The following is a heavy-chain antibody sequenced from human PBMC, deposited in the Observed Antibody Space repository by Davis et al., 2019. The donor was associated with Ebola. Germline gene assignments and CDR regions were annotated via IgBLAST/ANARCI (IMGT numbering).Heavy chain of an antibody. CDR2: INPNSGGT. Sequence: AASVKVSCKASGYTFTGNYIQWVRQAPGQGLEWMGRINPNSGGTNYAQKLQGRVTMTTDTSTSTAYMELRSLRSDDTAVYYCAREGSGYDSLYYYGMDVWGKGTTVTVSS. CDR1: GYTFTGNY. D-gene: IGHD5-12*01. CDR3: AREGSGYDSLYYYGMDV. J-gene: IGHJ6*04. V-gene: IGHV1-2*06.